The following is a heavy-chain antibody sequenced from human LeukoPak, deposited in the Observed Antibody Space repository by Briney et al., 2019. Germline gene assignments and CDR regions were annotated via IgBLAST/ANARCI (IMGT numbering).Heavy chain of an antibody. CDR2: IYYGGSI. Sequence: SETLSLTCTVSGASISSYYWSWIRQPPGKGLEWIGDIYYGGSIKYNPSLKSRVTMSVDTSKNQFSLKLSSVTAADTAIYYCARENPSGYYNRPIDYWGQGTLVTVSS. J-gene: IGHJ4*02. CDR3: ARENPSGYYNRPIDY. V-gene: IGHV4-59*01. D-gene: IGHD3-22*01. CDR1: GASISSYY.